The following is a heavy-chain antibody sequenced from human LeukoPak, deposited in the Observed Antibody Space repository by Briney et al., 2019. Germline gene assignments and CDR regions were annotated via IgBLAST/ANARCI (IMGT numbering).Heavy chain of an antibody. CDR2: MNPNSGNT. D-gene: IGHD4-11*01. J-gene: IGHJ4*02. Sequence: VASVKVSCKASGGTFSSYAISWVRQAPGQGLEWMGWMNPNSGNTGYAQKFQGRVTITRNTSISTAYMELSSLRSEDTAVYYCARGIDYSNYITNFDYWGQGTLVTVSS. CDR1: GGTFSSYA. V-gene: IGHV1-8*03. CDR3: ARGIDYSNYITNFDY.